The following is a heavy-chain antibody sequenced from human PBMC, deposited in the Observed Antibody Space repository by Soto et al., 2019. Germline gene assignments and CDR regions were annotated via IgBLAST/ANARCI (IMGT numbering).Heavy chain of an antibody. CDR1: GYTFTGYY. CDR2: INPNSGGT. CDR3: APTLSVYYGMDV. J-gene: IGHJ6*02. V-gene: IGHV1-2*02. Sequence: ASVKVSCKASGYTFTGYYMHWVRQAPGQGLEWMGWINPNSGGTNYAQKFQGRVTMTRDTSISTAYMELSRLSSDDTAVYYFAPTLSVYYGMDVWGQGTTVTVSS.